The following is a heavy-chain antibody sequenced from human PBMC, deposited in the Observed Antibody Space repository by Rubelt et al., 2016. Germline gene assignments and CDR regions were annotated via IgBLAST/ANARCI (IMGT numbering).Heavy chain of an antibody. Sequence: EVQLVQSGAEVKKPGESLKISCKGSGYSFTSYWIGWVRQMPGKGLEWMGIIYPGDSDTRYSPAFQGQVTISADKSISTAYLQWSSLKASDTAMYYCARIPGSGSSEINWFDPWGQGTLSPSPQ. V-gene: IGHV5-51*03. CDR3: ARIPGSGSSEINWFDP. D-gene: IGHD3-10*01. CDR1: GYSFTSYW. CDR2: IYPGDSDT. J-gene: IGHJ5*02.